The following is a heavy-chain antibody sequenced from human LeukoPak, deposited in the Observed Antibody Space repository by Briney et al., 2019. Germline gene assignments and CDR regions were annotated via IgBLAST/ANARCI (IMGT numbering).Heavy chain of an antibody. J-gene: IGHJ5*02. CDR3: ARYCSGGRCYSGLDP. D-gene: IGHD2-15*01. CDR2: ITGST. CDR1: GFTFSSYD. Sequence: GGSLRLSCAASGFTFSSYDMTWVRQAPGKGLEWVSAITGSTYFTDSVKGRFTISRDSSKNTLHLQMNSRRAEDTAVYYCARYCSGGRCYSGLDPWGQGALVTVSS. V-gene: IGHV3-23*01.